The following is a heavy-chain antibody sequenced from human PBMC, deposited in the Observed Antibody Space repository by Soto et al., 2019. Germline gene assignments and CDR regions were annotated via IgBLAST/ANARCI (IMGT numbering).Heavy chain of an antibody. Sequence: QVQLQESGPGLVKPSETLSLTCTVSGGSISSYYWSWVRQPPGKGLEWIGFIFYSRRTSYNPSLKSRGTISIDTSEYPFSLKLNSVTAADTAVYYCASMIGDPVLSFDSWGQGTLVAVSS. J-gene: IGHJ5*01. V-gene: IGHV4-59*01. CDR3: ASMIGDPVLSFDS. CDR1: GGSISSYY. CDR2: IFYSRRT. D-gene: IGHD3-10*02.